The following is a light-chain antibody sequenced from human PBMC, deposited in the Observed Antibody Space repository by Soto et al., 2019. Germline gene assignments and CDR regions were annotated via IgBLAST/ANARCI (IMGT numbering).Light chain of an antibody. CDR1: QSISSY. Sequence: DIQMTQSPSSLSASVGDRVTITCRASQSISSYLNWYQQKPGKAPKLLIYAASSLQSGVPSRFSGSGSGTDFTLTISSLHPEDFATYYCQQSYSTPGTFGGGTKVEIK. CDR2: AAS. V-gene: IGKV1-39*01. CDR3: QQSYSTPGT. J-gene: IGKJ4*01.